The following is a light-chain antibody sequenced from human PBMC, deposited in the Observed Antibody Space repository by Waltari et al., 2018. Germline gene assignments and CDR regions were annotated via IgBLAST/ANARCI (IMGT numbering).Light chain of an antibody. V-gene: IGLV2-14*03. J-gene: IGLJ2*01. CDR2: DVS. CDR1: NSDVGGYNS. CDR3: SSYTSRSTLVV. Sequence: QSALTQPAAVSGSPGQSITISCTGTNSDVGGYNSVSWYQQHPGKAPKFIVYDVSNRPSGVSMRVAGSKSGNMASLTISGLQAEDEADYYCSSYTSRSTLVVFGGGTKVTVL.